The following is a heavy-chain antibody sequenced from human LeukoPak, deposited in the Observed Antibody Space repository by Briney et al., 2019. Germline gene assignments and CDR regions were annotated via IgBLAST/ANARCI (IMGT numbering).Heavy chain of an antibody. CDR2: IYYSGST. V-gene: IGHV4-39*07. CDR3: ARGVTYDFWSGYYLYYYMDV. D-gene: IGHD3-3*01. Sequence: PSETLSLTCTVSGGSISSSSYYWGWIRQPPGKGLEWIGSIYYSGSTYYNPSLKSRVTISVDTSKNQFSLKLSSVTAADTAVYYCARGVTYDFWSGYYLYYYMDVWGKGTTVTVSS. CDR1: GGSISSSSYY. J-gene: IGHJ6*03.